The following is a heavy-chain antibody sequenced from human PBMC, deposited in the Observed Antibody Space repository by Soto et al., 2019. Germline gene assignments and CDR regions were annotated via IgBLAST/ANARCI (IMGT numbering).Heavy chain of an antibody. CDR3: ASQDYGDYFDMDV. V-gene: IGHV1-18*01. CDR2: ISAYNGNT. J-gene: IGHJ6*02. D-gene: IGHD4-17*01. Sequence: QVQLVQSGAEVKKPGASVKVSCKASGYIFSNYGIIWVRQAPGQGLEWMGWISAYNGNTNYAQKFQGRVTMTTDTSTSTAYMELRSLRSDDTAVYYCASQDYGDYFDMDVWGQGTTVTVSS. CDR1: GYIFSNYG.